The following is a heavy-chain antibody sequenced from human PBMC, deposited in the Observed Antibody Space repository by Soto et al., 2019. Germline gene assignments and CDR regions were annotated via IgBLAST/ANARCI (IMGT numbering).Heavy chain of an antibody. V-gene: IGHV3-48*03. CDR3: ARVEIRSADY. Sequence: GGSLRLSCAASGFTFSSYEMNWVRQAPGKGLEWVSYISSSGSTIYYADSVKGRFTISRDNAKNSLYLQMNSLRAEDTAVYYCARVEIRSADYWGQGTLVTVSS. J-gene: IGHJ4*02. CDR2: ISSSGSTI. D-gene: IGHD2-15*01. CDR1: GFTFSSYE.